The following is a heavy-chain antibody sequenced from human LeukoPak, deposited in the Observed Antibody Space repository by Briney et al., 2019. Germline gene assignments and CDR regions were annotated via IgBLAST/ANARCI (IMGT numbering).Heavy chain of an antibody. Sequence: SETLSLTCAVYGGSFSGYYWSWIRQPPGKGLEWIGEINHSGSTNYNPSLKSRVTISVDRSKNQFSLKLSSVTAADTAVYYCASGYCSGGSCWGYYYYGMDVWGQGTTVTVSS. D-gene: IGHD2-15*01. CDR3: ASGYCSGGSCWGYYYYGMDV. CDR1: GGSFSGYY. CDR2: INHSGST. V-gene: IGHV4-34*01. J-gene: IGHJ6*02.